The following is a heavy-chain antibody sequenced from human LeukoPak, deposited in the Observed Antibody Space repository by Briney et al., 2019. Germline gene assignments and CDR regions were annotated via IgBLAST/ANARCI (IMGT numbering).Heavy chain of an antibody. Sequence: GGSLRLSCAVSGLTFSSSWMDWVRQAPGKGLVWVSHINSDGSSTTYADSVKGRFTISRDNAKNTLYLQMNSLRTEDTAVYYCARGGSGDYNDAFDTWGQGTMVTVSS. V-gene: IGHV3-74*01. CDR1: GLTFSSSW. CDR3: ARGGSGDYNDAFDT. J-gene: IGHJ3*02. CDR2: INSDGSST. D-gene: IGHD3-3*01.